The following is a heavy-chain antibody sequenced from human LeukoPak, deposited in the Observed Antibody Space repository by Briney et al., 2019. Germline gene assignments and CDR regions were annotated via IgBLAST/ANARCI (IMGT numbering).Heavy chain of an antibody. CDR1: GLTFSSYS. V-gene: IGHV3-48*01. D-gene: IGHD3-22*01. J-gene: IGHJ4*02. CDR3: ARDAVWGYYDSSGYYPLDY. CDR2: ISSSSSTI. Sequence: GGSLRLSCAASGLTFSSYSMNWVRQAPGKGLEWVSYISSSSSTIHYADSVKGRFTISRDNAKNSLYLQMNSLRAEDTAVYYCARDAVWGYYDSSGYYPLDYWGQGTLVTVSS.